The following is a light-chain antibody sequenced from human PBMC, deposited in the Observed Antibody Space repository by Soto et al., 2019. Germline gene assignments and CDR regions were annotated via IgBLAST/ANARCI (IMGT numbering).Light chain of an antibody. CDR2: GAS. CDR3: HQYDSSPLS. CDR1: QSVSSSH. Sequence: EIVLTQSPGTLSSSPGEIATLSCRASQSVSSSHLAWYKQKPGQAPRLLIYGASSRATGIPDRFSGSRSGTDFTLTISRLEPEDFAVYYCHQYDSSPLSFGGGTKVEIK. V-gene: IGKV3-20*01. J-gene: IGKJ4*01.